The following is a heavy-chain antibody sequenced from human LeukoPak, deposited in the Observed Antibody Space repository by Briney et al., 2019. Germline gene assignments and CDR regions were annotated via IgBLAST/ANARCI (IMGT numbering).Heavy chain of an antibody. V-gene: IGHV3-11*01. CDR3: ARDTDRDYYDSSGYQDY. CDR2: ISSSGSTI. Sequence: GGSLRISCAASGFTFSDYYMSWIRQAPGKGLEWVSYISSSGSTIYYADSVKGRFTISRDNAKNSLYLQMNSLRAEDTAVYYCARDTDRDYYDSSGYQDYWGQGTLVTVSS. CDR1: GFTFSDYY. D-gene: IGHD3-22*01. J-gene: IGHJ4*02.